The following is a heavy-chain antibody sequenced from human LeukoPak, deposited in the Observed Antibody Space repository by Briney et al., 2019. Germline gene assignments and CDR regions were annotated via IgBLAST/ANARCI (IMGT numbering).Heavy chain of an antibody. Sequence: GGSLRLSCAASGFTFSSYGMHWVRQAPGKGLEWVAVISYDGSNKYYADSVKGRFTISRDNSKNTLYLQMNSLRAEDTAVYYCAKVQGGSSGYYPNWFDPWGQGTLVTVSS. CDR2: ISYDGSNK. D-gene: IGHD3-22*01. V-gene: IGHV3-30*18. CDR1: GFTFSSYG. CDR3: AKVQGGSSGYYPNWFDP. J-gene: IGHJ5*02.